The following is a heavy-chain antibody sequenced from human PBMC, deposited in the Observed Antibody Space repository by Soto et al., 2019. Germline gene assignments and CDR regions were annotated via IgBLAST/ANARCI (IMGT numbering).Heavy chain of an antibody. CDR3: ARPQRPSSRYYPLAF. CDR2: IYYNGSP. CDR1: GGSISSYY. J-gene: IGHJ4*02. D-gene: IGHD3-22*01. V-gene: IGHV4-59*08. Sequence: SETLSLTCTVSGGSISSYYWSWIRQPPGKGLEWIGYIYYNGSPSYNPSLKSRVTISIDTSKNQFSLKLSSVTAADTAVYYCARPQRPSSRYYPLAFWGQGAPVTVSS.